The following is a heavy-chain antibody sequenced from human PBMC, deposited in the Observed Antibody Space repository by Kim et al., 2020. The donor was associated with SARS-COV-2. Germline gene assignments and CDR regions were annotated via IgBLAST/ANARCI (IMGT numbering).Heavy chain of an antibody. Sequence: GRFTISRDNAKNSLYLQMNSLRAEDTAVYYCARGSPYYYDSSGSRDAFDIWGQGTMVTVSS. CDR3: ARGSPYYYDSSGSRDAFDI. V-gene: IGHV3-48*03. J-gene: IGHJ3*02. D-gene: IGHD3-22*01.